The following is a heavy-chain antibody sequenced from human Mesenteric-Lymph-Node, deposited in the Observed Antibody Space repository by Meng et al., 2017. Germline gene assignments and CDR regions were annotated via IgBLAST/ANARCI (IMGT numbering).Heavy chain of an antibody. CDR2: ISAYNGNT. D-gene: IGHD3-3*01. CDR1: GYTFTSYG. J-gene: IGHJ4*02. CDR3: ARGGPNDFWSGYLDY. V-gene: IGHV1-18*01. Sequence: QVQLVQSGAYVKKPWASVKVSCQASGYTFTSYGISWVRQAPGQGLEWMGWISAYNGNTNYAQKLQGRVTMTTDTSTSTAYMELRSLRSDDTAVYYCARGGPNDFWSGYLDYWGQGTLVTVSS.